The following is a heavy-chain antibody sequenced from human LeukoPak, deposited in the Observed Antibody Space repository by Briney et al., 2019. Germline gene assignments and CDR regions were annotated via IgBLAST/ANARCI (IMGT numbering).Heavy chain of an antibody. Sequence: GGSLRLSCAASGFTFSSYSMNWVRQAPGRGLEWVPYISSSSTTIYYADSVKGRFTISRDNAKNSLYLQMNSLRAEDTAVYYCAGGSGSFDAFDIWGQGTMVTVSS. CDR2: ISSSSTTI. V-gene: IGHV3-48*01. J-gene: IGHJ3*02. CDR1: GFTFSSYS. D-gene: IGHD3-10*01. CDR3: AGGSGSFDAFDI.